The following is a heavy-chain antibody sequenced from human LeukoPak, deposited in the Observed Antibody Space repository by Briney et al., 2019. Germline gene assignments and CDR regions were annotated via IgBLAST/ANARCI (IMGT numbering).Heavy chain of an antibody. CDR1: GYTLTELS. J-gene: IGHJ4*02. V-gene: IGHV1-24*01. CDR2: FDPEDGET. CDR3: ASFLCSSTSCYEDGFGY. D-gene: IGHD2-2*01. Sequence: ASVKVSCKVSGYTLTELSMHWVRQAPGKGLEWMGGFDPEDGETIYAQKFQGRVTMTEDTSTDTAYMELSSLRSEDTAVYYCASFLCSSTSCYEDGFGYWGQGTLVTVSS.